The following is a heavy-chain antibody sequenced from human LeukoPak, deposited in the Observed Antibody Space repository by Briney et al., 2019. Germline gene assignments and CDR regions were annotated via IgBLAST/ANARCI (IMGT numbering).Heavy chain of an antibody. CDR3: TRAGGNYSFEY. Sequence: PGGSLRLSCAASGFTLSDHYMDWVRQAPGKGLEGVGRIRNKARSYTTEYAASVKGRFITSRDDSKISLDLQMNSLKTEDTAVYYCTRAGGNYSFEYWGQGTLVTVSP. CDR1: GFTLSDHY. CDR2: IRNKARSYTT. D-gene: IGHD1-26*01. V-gene: IGHV3-72*01. J-gene: IGHJ4*02.